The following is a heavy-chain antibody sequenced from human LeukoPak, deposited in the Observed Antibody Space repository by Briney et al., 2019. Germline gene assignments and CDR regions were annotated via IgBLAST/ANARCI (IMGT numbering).Heavy chain of an antibody. Sequence: SETLSLTCTVSGGSISDYSWSWIRQPPGKGLEWIGNIYYSGSANHNPSLKSRVTISRDTSKNQFSLKLSSVTAADTAVYYCARDGALRFGESTPSFDYWGQGTLVTVSS. CDR1: GGSISDYS. CDR2: IYYSGSA. J-gene: IGHJ4*02. CDR3: ARDGALRFGESTPSFDY. D-gene: IGHD3-10*01. V-gene: IGHV4-59*12.